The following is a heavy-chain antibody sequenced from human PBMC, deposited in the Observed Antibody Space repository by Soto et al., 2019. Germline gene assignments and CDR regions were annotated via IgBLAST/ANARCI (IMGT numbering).Heavy chain of an antibody. D-gene: IGHD3-16*01. CDR2: IKADGSEK. CDR3: ARARGVDY. J-gene: IGHJ4*02. Sequence: GXRRLSCAASGFTFSNHWMNWVRQAPGQGLEWVANIKADGSEKYYVDSVKGRFTISRDNAKNSLYLKMNSLRAEDTAVYYCARARGVDYWGQGTQVTGSS. CDR1: GFTFSNHW. V-gene: IGHV3-7*03.